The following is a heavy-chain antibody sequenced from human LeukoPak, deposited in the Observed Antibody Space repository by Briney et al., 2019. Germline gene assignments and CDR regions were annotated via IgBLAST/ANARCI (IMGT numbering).Heavy chain of an antibody. CDR2: INWNGGST. CDR3: ARSDSSGYNYVTDY. D-gene: IGHD3-22*01. V-gene: IGHV3-20*04. Sequence: GGSLRLSCAASGFTFSSYAMHWVRQAPGKGLEWVSGINWNGGSTGYADSVKGRFTISRDNAKNSLYLQMKSLRTEDTALYYCARSDSSGYNYVTDYWGQGTLVTVSS. CDR1: GFTFSSYA. J-gene: IGHJ4*02.